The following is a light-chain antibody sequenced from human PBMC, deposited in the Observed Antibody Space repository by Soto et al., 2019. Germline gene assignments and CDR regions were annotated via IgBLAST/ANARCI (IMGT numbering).Light chain of an antibody. CDR3: QQYENLPT. CDR1: QGISNH. V-gene: IGKV1-33*01. J-gene: IGKJ5*01. Sequence: IHLTQSPSSLSASVGDRVPITCRASQGISNHLAWYQQKPGRAPKLLIYDASNLEAGVPSRFRGSGSGTDFTFTISRLQPEDIATYYCQQYENLPTFGQGTRLEIK. CDR2: DAS.